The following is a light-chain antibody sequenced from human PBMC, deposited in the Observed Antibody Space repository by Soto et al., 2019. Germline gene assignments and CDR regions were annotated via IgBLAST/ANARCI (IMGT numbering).Light chain of an antibody. CDR3: QQRSNWLIS. CDR1: QSVSSTY. V-gene: IGKV3D-20*02. J-gene: IGKJ3*01. Sequence: EIVLTQSPGTLSLSPGERVTLSCRASQSVSSTYLAWYQQKPGQAPRLLIYGASTRATGIPARFSGSGSGTEFTLIISSLQSEDFAVYYCQQRSNWLISFGPGTKVDIK. CDR2: GAS.